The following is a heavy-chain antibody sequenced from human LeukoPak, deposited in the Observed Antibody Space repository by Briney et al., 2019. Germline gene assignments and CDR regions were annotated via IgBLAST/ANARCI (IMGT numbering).Heavy chain of an antibody. Sequence: SETLSLTCTVSGGSISSSSYYWGWIRQPPGKGLEWIGSIYYSGSTYYNPSLKSRVTISVDTSKNQFSLKLSSVTAADTAVYYCARQRDGYNYDDYWGQGTLDTVSS. V-gene: IGHV4-39*01. J-gene: IGHJ4*02. CDR3: ARQRDGYNYDDY. CDR1: GGSISSSSYY. D-gene: IGHD5-24*01. CDR2: IYYSGST.